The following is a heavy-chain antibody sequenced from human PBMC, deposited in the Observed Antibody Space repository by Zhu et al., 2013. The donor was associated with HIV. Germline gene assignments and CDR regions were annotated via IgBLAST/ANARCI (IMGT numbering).Heavy chain of an antibody. CDR1: AYTFTGNY. D-gene: IGHD3-9*01. V-gene: IGHV1-2*02. J-gene: IGHJ5*02. CDR3: VRDSNYDVLTASRFDP. CDR2: INPKNFDR. Sequence: QVQLEQSVAEVKKPGASVNVSCRASAYTFTGNYIHWVRQAPGQGLEWIGWINPKNFDRKYAQMFSGRVTLSGDTSISTVYMDLNFLTSDDTAVYYCVRDSNYDVLTASRFDPWGQGTLVIVSS.